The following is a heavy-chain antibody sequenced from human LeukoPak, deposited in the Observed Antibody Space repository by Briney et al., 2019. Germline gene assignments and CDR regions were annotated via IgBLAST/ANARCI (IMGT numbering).Heavy chain of an antibody. Sequence: SETLSLTCTVSGGSLSTGYYFWSWIRQAAGKGLEWIGRVNAGGSTNYHPSLKSRVTVSIDTSKNHFSLKLNSVTAADTAVYYCARVVAVAGFFDYWGQGTLVTVSS. D-gene: IGHD6-19*01. CDR1: GGSLSTGYYF. J-gene: IGHJ4*02. CDR3: ARVVAVAGFFDY. V-gene: IGHV4-61*02. CDR2: VNAGGST.